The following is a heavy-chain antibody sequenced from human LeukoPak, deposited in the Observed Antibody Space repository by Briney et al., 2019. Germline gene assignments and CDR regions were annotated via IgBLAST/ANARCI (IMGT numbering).Heavy chain of an antibody. CDR3: ARDGGSFSYNMDV. Sequence: SVKVSCKASGGTFSSYAISWVRQAPGQGLEWMGGVIPIFGTANYAQKFQGRVTITADESTSTAYMELSSLRSEDTAVYFCARDGGSFSYNMDVWGQGTTVTVSS. V-gene: IGHV1-69*13. CDR2: VIPIFGTA. D-gene: IGHD1-26*01. J-gene: IGHJ6*02. CDR1: GGTFSSYA.